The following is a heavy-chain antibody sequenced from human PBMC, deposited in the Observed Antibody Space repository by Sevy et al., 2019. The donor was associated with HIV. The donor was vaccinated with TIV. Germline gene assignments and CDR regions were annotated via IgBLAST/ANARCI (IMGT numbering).Heavy chain of an antibody. V-gene: IGHV1-2*02. CDR3: ARDRSYSSPFLVDY. CDR2: INPNSGGT. J-gene: IGHJ4*02. CDR1: GYTFTGYY. D-gene: IGHD1-26*01. Sequence: ASVKVSCKASGYTFTGYYMHWVRQAPGQGLEWMGWINPNSGGTNYARKFQGRVTMTRDTSISTAYMELSRLRSDDTAVYYCARDRSYSSPFLVDYWGQGTLVTVSS.